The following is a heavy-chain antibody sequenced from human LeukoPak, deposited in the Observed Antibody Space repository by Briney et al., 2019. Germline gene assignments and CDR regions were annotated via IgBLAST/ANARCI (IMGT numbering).Heavy chain of an antibody. Sequence: ASVKVSCKAFGYTFTSYDINWVRQATGQGLEWMGWMNPNSGNTGYAQKFQGRVTMTRNTSISTAYMELSSLRSEDTAVYYCARLTYGSGSYPNWFDPWGQGTLVTVSS. J-gene: IGHJ5*02. CDR1: GYTFTSYD. V-gene: IGHV1-8*01. D-gene: IGHD3-10*01. CDR2: MNPNSGNT. CDR3: ARLTYGSGSYPNWFDP.